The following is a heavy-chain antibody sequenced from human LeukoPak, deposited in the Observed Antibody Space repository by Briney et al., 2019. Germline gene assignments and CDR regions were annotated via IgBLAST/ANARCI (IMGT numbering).Heavy chain of an antibody. CDR1: GFTFSSYG. CDR3: AKDRGLIAFGFDY. J-gene: IGHJ4*02. Sequence: GGSLRLSCAASGFTFSSYGMHWVRQAPGKGLEWVAVISYDGSNKYYADSVRGRFTIFRDTSKNTLYLQMNSLRAEDTAVYYCAKDRGLIAFGFDYWGQGTLVTVSS. V-gene: IGHV3-30*18. D-gene: IGHD3-10*01. CDR2: ISYDGSNK.